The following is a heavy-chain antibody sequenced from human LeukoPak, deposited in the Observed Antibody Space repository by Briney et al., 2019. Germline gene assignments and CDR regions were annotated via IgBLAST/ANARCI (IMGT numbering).Heavy chain of an antibody. J-gene: IGHJ1*01. Sequence: ASVKVSCKASGYTFTSYGISWVRQAPGQGLEWMGWISAYNGNTNYAQRLQGRVTMTTDTSTSTAYTELRSLRSDDTAVYYCARGIFYYGSGSEAAGHWGQGTLVTVSS. CDR1: GYTFTSYG. D-gene: IGHD3-10*01. V-gene: IGHV1-18*01. CDR2: ISAYNGNT. CDR3: ARGIFYYGSGSEAAGH.